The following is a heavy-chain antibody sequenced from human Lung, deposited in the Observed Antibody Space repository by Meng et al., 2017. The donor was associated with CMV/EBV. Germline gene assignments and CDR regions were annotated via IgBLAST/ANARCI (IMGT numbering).Heavy chain of an antibody. J-gene: IGHJ6*02. D-gene: IGHD4-17*01. V-gene: IGHV1-8*02. CDR1: GYTFTSYG. CDR2: VNPYNGDG. Sequence: ASAXVSCKASGYTFTSYGISWVRQAPGQGLEWMGWVNPYNGDGGYAQRFQGRVTVTTDTSINTAYLELTSLRSDDTAVYYCVRAVHGLEIWGQGTTVTVSS. CDR3: VRAVHGLEI.